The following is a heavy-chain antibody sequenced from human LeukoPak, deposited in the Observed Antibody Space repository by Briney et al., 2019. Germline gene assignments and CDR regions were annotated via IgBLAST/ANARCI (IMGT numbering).Heavy chain of an antibody. Sequence: GGSLRLSCAASGFTFSSHRMSWVRQAPGKGLEWVANIKQDGSDKYYVDSVKGRSTISRDNAKNSLYLQMNSLRAEDTAVYYCARSLGYCSAGSCFPFDYWGQGTLVTVSS. D-gene: IGHD2-15*01. J-gene: IGHJ4*02. V-gene: IGHV3-7*05. CDR3: ARSLGYCSAGSCFPFDY. CDR2: IKQDGSDK. CDR1: GFTFSSHR.